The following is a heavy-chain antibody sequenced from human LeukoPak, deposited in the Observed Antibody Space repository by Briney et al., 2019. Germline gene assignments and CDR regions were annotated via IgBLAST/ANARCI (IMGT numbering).Heavy chain of an antibody. Sequence: SETLSLTCTVSGVSVGSSSYYWSWIRQPPGKGLEWIGYIYYSGSTNYNPSLKSRVTISVDTSKNQFSLKLSSVTAADTAVYYCAVLRYFDWAFDYWGQGTLVTVSS. V-gene: IGHV4-61*01. CDR2: IYYSGST. CDR3: AVLRYFDWAFDY. J-gene: IGHJ4*02. D-gene: IGHD3-9*01. CDR1: GVSVGSSSYY.